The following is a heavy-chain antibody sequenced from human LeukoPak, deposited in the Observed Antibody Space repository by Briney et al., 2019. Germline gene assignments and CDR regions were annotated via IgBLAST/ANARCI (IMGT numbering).Heavy chain of an antibody. Sequence: LETLCLTCAVYGGSSTRYSWSWIPQSPGKGLEWITEIDHRGGTIYTPSVKSRVTISVDASKHQFSLKVRSLSAADTAVYYCARGATISETGYFDFWGQGTPVTVSS. CDR1: GGSSTRYS. D-gene: IGHD5-24*01. J-gene: IGHJ4*03. CDR2: IDHRGGT. CDR3: ARGATISETGYFDF. V-gene: IGHV4-34*01.